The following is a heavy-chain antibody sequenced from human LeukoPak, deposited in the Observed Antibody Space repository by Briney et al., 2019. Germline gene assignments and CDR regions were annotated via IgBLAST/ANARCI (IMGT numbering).Heavy chain of an antibody. V-gene: IGHV4-34*01. CDR1: GGSFSGYY. CDR2: INHSGST. D-gene: IGHD2-15*01. Sequence: PSETLSLTCAVYGGSFSGYYWSWIRQPPGKGLEWIGEINHSGSTNYNPSLKSRVTISVDTSKNQFSLKLSSVTAADTAVCYCARGGGGGFDYWGQGTLVTVSS. J-gene: IGHJ4*02. CDR3: ARGGGGGFDY.